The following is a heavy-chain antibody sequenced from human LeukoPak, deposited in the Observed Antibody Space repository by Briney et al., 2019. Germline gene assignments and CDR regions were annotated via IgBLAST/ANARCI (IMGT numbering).Heavy chain of an antibody. J-gene: IGHJ4*02. Sequence: GGSLRPSCAASGFTVSSNYMSWVRQAPGKGLEWVSVIYSGGSTYYADSVEGRFTISRDNSKNTLYLQMNSLRAEDTAVYYCARAPGVVRGVPYYYFDYWGQGTLVTVSS. V-gene: IGHV3-66*01. CDR2: IYSGGST. D-gene: IGHD3-10*01. CDR3: ARAPGVVRGVPYYYFDY. CDR1: GFTVSSNY.